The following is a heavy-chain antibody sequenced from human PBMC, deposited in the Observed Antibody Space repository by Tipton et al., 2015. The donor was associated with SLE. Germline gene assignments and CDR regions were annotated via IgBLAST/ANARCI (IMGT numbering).Heavy chain of an antibody. J-gene: IGHJ3*02. CDR2: IYYSGST. Sequence: TLSLTCTVSGGSISSHYWSWIRQPPGKGLEWIGYIYYSGSTNYNPSLKSRVTISVDTSKNQFSLKLSSVTAADTAVYYCARERGVFDSYDAFDIRGQGTMVTVSS. CDR3: ARERGVFDSYDAFDI. D-gene: IGHD3-22*01. V-gene: IGHV4-59*11. CDR1: GGSISSHY.